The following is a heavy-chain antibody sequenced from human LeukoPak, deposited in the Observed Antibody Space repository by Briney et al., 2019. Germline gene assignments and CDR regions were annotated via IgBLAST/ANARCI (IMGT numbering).Heavy chain of an antibody. D-gene: IGHD3-3*01. J-gene: IGHJ4*02. CDR3: ARDAFYAGRDHDFWSGYPTRGIDY. V-gene: IGHV3-30*01. CDR2: ISYDGSNK. Sequence: PGRSLRLSCAASGFTFSSYAMHWVRQAPGKGLEWVAVISYDGSNKYYADSVKGRFTISRDNSKNTLYLQMNSLRAEDTAVYYCARDAFYAGRDHDFWSGYPTRGIDYWGQGTLVTVSS. CDR1: GFTFSSYA.